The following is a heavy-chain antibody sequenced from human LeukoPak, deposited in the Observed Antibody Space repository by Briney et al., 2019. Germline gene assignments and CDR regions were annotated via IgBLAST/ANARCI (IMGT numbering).Heavy chain of an antibody. J-gene: IGHJ5*02. CDR1: GGSFSGYY. CDR3: ARTIFDYSRWFDP. Sequence: SETLSLTCAVYGGSFSGYYWSWIRQPPGRGLEWIGYIYYSGSTNYNPSLKSRVTISVDTSKNQFSLKLSSVTAADTAVYYCARTIFDYSRWFDPWGQGTLVTVSS. V-gene: IGHV4-59*01. D-gene: IGHD4-11*01. CDR2: IYYSGST.